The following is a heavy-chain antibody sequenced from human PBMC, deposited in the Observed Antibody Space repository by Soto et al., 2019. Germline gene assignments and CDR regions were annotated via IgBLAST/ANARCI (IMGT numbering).Heavy chain of an antibody. CDR3: ARESAGSGKNNWFDP. CDR1: GGSISPYY. V-gene: IGHV4-59*01. J-gene: IGHJ5*02. Sequence: QVQLRESGPGLVKPSETLSLSCTVSGGSISPYYWSWIRQPPGKGLEWIGWIYYSGNTYYNPSLESRVTXAXXXSXXQLLLQLNFMAAADTAVYYCARESAGSGKNNWFDPWGQGTLVTVSS. CDR2: IYYSGNT. D-gene: IGHD3-10*01.